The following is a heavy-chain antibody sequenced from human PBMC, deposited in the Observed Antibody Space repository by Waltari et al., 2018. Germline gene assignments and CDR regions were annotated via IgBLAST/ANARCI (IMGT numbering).Heavy chain of an antibody. J-gene: IGHJ5*02. V-gene: IGHV1-69*08. CDR2: IIPIFGTA. CDR3: ARVGDYYDSSPNWFDP. D-gene: IGHD3-22*01. CDR1: GGTFSTAA. Sequence: QVQPVQTGAKVKKPGSSVKVSCKAYGGTFSTAAICWVLQAPGQGLEWMGRIIPIFGTANYAQKFQGRVTITADKSTSTAYMELSSLRSEDTAVYYCARVGDYYDSSPNWFDPWGQGTLVTVSS.